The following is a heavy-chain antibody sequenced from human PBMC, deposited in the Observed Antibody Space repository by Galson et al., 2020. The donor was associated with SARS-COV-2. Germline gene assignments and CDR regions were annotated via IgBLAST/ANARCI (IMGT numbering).Heavy chain of an antibody. CDR1: GFTFNNHA. CDR2: IRSDRPNR. V-gene: IGHV3-30*02. J-gene: IGHJ1*01. D-gene: IGHD6-19*01. CDR3: VTDPPHSGWAFRD. Sequence: GESLKIPCGASGFTFNNHAMHLVRQASGKGLEWVAMIRSDRPNRYHPDTVKGRFTISRDNSKNTVYLEINSLGPEDTAVYYCVTDPPHSGWAFRDWGQGTQVTVSS.